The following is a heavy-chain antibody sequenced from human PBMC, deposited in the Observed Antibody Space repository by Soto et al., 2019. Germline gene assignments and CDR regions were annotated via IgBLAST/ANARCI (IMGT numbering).Heavy chain of an antibody. CDR1: GFTFDDYA. J-gene: IGHJ3*02. Sequence: ESGGGLVQPGRSLRLSCAASGFTFDDYAMHWVRQAPGKGLEWVSGISWNSGSIGYADSVKGRFTISRDNAKNSLYLQMNSLRAEDTALYYCAKDITLELGSFAFDIWGQGTMVTVSS. CDR3: AKDITLELGSFAFDI. V-gene: IGHV3-9*01. CDR2: ISWNSGSI. D-gene: IGHD1-7*01.